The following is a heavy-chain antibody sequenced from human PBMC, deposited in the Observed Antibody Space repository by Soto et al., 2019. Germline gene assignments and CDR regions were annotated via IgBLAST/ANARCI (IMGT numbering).Heavy chain of an antibody. D-gene: IGHD2-2*02. CDR1: GFTFSSYS. CDR3: ARDESYCSSTSCYSYGMDV. CDR2: ISSSSSYI. J-gene: IGHJ6*02. Sequence: EVQLVESGGGLVKPGGSLRLSCAASGFTFSSYSMNWVRQAPGKGLEWVSSISSSSSYIYYADSVKGRFTISRDNAKNSLYLQMNSLRAEDTAVYYCARDESYCSSTSCYSYGMDVWGQGTTVTVSS. V-gene: IGHV3-21*01.